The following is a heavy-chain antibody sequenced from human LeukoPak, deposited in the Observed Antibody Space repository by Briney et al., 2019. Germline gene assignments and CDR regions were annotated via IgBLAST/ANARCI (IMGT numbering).Heavy chain of an antibody. CDR2: INPSGGST. CDR3: AREDDIVVVPAAGAFDI. Sequence: VASVKVSCKASGYTFTSYYMHWVRQAPGQGLEWMGIINPSGGSTSYAQKFQGRVTMTRDTSTSTVYMELSSLRSEDTAVYYCAREDDIVVVPAAGAFDIWGQGTMVTVSS. CDR1: GYTFTSYY. J-gene: IGHJ3*02. D-gene: IGHD2-2*01. V-gene: IGHV1-46*01.